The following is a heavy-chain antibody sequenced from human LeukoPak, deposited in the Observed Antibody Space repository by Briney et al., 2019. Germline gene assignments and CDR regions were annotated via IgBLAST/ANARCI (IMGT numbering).Heavy chain of an antibody. Sequence: PGGSLRLSCAASGFTFSSYGMSWVRQAPGKGLEWVSAISGSGGSTYYADSVKGRFTISRDNSKNTLYLQMNSLRAEDTAVYYCAKGWVWIPYDYVWGSYPKEVKFDYWGQGTLVTVSS. CDR3: AKGWVWIPYDYVWGSYPKEVKFDY. J-gene: IGHJ4*02. V-gene: IGHV3-23*01. CDR1: GFTFSSYG. D-gene: IGHD3-16*02. CDR2: ISGSGGST.